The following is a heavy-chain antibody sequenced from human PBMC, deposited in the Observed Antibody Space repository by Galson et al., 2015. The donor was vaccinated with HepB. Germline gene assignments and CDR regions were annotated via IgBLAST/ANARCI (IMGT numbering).Heavy chain of an antibody. J-gene: IGHJ4*02. CDR1: GFTFSSFG. V-gene: IGHV3-30*02. D-gene: IGHD3-10*01. CDR2: IRYDGSNR. CDR3: AKDHLIRFGDGGY. Sequence: SLRLSCAASGFTFSSFGMHWVRHAPGKGLEWVAFIRYDGSNRNYADSVKGRFTISRDNSNDTLYLQMNSLRPEDTAVYYCAKDHLIRFGDGGYWGQGSLVTVSS.